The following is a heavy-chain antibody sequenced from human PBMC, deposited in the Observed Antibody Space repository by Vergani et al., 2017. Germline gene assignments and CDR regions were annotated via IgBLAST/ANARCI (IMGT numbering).Heavy chain of an antibody. CDR2: ISNSGNTI. V-gene: IGHV3-11*01. J-gene: IGHJ6*02. CDR1: GFSFSDHY. D-gene: IGHD2-15*01. CDR3: AKARDPNCKGGNCYSYYYGLDL. Sequence: QVQLVESGGGLVKPGGSLRLSCAASGFSFSDHYMTWLRQAPGKGLEWVSYISNSGNTIEYADSVKGRFTISSDNSKDTLYLQMNSRRVEDTAIYYCAKARDPNCKGGNCYSYYYGLDLWGQGTTVTVSS.